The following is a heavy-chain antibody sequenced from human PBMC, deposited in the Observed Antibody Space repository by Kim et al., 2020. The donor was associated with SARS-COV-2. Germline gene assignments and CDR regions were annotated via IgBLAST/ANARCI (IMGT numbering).Heavy chain of an antibody. J-gene: IGHJ4*02. V-gene: IGHV4-39*07. Sequence: SETLSLTCTVSGGSISSSSYYWGWIRQPPGKGLEWIGSIYYSGSTYYNPSLKSRVTISVDTSKNQFSLKLSSVTAADTAVYYCARESSQLVTTDGRFDYWGQGTLVTVSS. CDR2: IYYSGST. D-gene: IGHD4-17*01. CDR3: ARESSQLVTTDGRFDY. CDR1: GGSISSSSYY.